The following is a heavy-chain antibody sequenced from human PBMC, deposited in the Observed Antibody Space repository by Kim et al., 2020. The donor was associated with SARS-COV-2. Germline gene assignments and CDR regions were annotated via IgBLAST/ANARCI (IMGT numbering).Heavy chain of an antibody. Sequence: YAQKFQGRVTITADKSTSTAYMELGSLRSEDTAVYYCACSSGWFNWYFDLWGRGTLVTVSS. CDR3: ACSSGWFNWYFDL. D-gene: IGHD6-19*01. V-gene: IGHV1-69*02. J-gene: IGHJ2*01.